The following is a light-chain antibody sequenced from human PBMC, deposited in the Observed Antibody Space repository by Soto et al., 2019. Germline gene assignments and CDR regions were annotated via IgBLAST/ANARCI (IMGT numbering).Light chain of an antibody. CDR3: QQSTGIPYT. J-gene: IGKJ2*01. V-gene: IGKV1-39*01. CDR2: AAS. CDR1: QTISTY. Sequence: DIQMTQSPSSLSASVGDRVTITCRASQTISTYLNWYQQNPGKAPKLLIYAASSLQSGVASRFSGSGSGTDFTLTISSLQPEDFATYYCQQSTGIPYTFGQGTKLEIK.